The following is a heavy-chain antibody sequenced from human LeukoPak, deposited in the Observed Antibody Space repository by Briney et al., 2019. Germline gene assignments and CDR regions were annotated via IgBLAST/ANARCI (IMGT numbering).Heavy chain of an antibody. J-gene: IGHJ1*01. CDR2: ISSSGATT. Sequence: PGGSLRLSCAASGFTFSNYEMNRVRQAPGKGLEWVSYISSSGATTHYADSVRGRFTISRDNAKKSLYLQMNSLRAEDTAVYYCARALYYYDSSGYFQHWGQGTLVTVSS. CDR1: GFTFSNYE. CDR3: ARALYYYDSSGYFQH. D-gene: IGHD3-22*01. V-gene: IGHV3-48*03.